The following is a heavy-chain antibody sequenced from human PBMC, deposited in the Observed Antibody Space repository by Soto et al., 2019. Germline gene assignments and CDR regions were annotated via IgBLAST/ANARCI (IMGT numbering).Heavy chain of an antibody. V-gene: IGHV3-30*18. CDR3: AKGGRQWLVTSVFNY. J-gene: IGHJ4*02. CDR2: VSHDGRNT. Sequence: VQLVESGGGVVQPGRSLRLSCAASGFTFSDYAMHWVRQAPGKGLEWVAVVSHDGRNTHYADSVKGRFTISRDSSKNTVSRETTRLGAEDTAVYSCAKGGRQWLVTSVFNYWGPGALVTVSS. D-gene: IGHD6-19*01. CDR1: GFTFSDYA.